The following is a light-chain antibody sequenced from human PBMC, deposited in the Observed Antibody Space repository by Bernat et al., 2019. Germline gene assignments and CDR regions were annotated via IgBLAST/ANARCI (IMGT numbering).Light chain of an antibody. J-gene: IGLJ3*02. CDR2: IFN. V-gene: IGLV2-11*01. CDR3: CSFAGGNTWV. Sequence: QSALTQPRSVSGSPGQSVTISCTGTTSDIGAYDFVSWYQQYPGKAPRFVIYIFNKRPSGVPDRFSGSKSGNTASLTISGLQAEDEADYYCCSFAGGNTWVFGGGTKLSVL. CDR1: TSDIGAYDF.